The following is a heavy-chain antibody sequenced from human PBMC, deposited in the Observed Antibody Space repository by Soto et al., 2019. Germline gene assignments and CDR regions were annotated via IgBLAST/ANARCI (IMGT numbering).Heavy chain of an antibody. CDR3: ASWLEGATMTYGDNWFDP. Sequence: EVQLVESGGGLVQPGGSLRLSCAASGFTFSSYSMNWVRQAPGKGLEWVSYISSSSSTIYYADSVKGRFTISRDNAKNSLYLQMNSLRAEDTAVYYCASWLEGATMTYGDNWFDPWGQGTLVTVSS. J-gene: IGHJ5*02. CDR2: ISSSSSTI. V-gene: IGHV3-48*01. D-gene: IGHD5-12*01. CDR1: GFTFSSYS.